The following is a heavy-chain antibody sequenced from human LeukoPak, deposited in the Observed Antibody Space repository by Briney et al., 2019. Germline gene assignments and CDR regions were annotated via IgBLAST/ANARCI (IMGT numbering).Heavy chain of an antibody. V-gene: IGHV4-4*02. D-gene: IGHD4-17*01. CDR1: GGSISSSNW. Sequence: SGTLSLTCAVSGGSISSSNWWSGGRPPPGKGLGGIGSIYYSGSTYYNPSLKSRVTISVDTSKNQFSLKLSSVTAADTAVYYCARDYGDYEPDYFDYWGQGTLVTVSS. CDR3: ARDYGDYEPDYFDY. J-gene: IGHJ4*02. CDR2: IYYSGST.